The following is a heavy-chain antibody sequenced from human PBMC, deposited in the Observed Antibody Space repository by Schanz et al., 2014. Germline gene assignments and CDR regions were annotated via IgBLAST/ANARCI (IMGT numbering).Heavy chain of an antibody. Sequence: QVQLQESGPGLVKPSETLSLTCTVSGGSISSYYWTWIRQPPGKGLEWIGHIFYSGNTNYNPSLKSRVTISVDTSKNQFSLKVNSVTAADTAVYYCARGSAIRFHDAFDIWGQGTMVPVSS. V-gene: IGHV4-59*01. D-gene: IGHD2-2*02. CDR2: IFYSGNT. J-gene: IGHJ3*02. CDR1: GGSISSYY. CDR3: ARGSAIRFHDAFDI.